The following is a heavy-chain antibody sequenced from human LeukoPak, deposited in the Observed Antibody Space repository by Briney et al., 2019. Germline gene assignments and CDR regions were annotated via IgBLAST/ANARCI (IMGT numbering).Heavy chain of an antibody. CDR3: ARGGSRYDN. Sequence: PGGSLRLSCAASGFTFSSYAMSWVRQAPGKGLEWVANIKQEGSEKYYVDSVKGRFSISRDNAKNSLYLQMNSLRAEDTAVYYCARGGSRYDNWGQGTLVTVSS. D-gene: IGHD3-22*01. CDR2: IKQEGSEK. J-gene: IGHJ4*02. V-gene: IGHV3-7*01. CDR1: GFTFSSYA.